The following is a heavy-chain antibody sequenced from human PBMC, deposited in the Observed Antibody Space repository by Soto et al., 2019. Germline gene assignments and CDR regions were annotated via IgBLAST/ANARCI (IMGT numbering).Heavy chain of an antibody. CDR2: VWYDGSNG. Sequence: GGSLRLSCAASGFIFSNFGMHWVRQAPGKGLEWVAGVWYDGSNGVSADSVKGRFTISRDNSKNTLYLQMTSLRAEDTAVYYCARDPRTARASAMDAWGQGTTVTVSS. J-gene: IGHJ6*02. CDR1: GFIFSNFG. CDR3: ARDPRTARASAMDA. V-gene: IGHV3-33*01. D-gene: IGHD6-6*01.